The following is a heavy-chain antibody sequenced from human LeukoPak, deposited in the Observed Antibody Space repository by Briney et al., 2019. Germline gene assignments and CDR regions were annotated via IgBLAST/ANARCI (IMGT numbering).Heavy chain of an antibody. V-gene: IGHV1-2*02. CDR2: INPNSGGT. CDR3: ARDLYGGTSATFDY. CDR1: GCTFTGYY. D-gene: IGHD4-23*01. Sequence: ASVKVFCKASGCTFTGYYMHWVRQAPGQGLEWMGWINPNSGGTYYAQKFQGRVTMTSDTSISTAYMELSRLRSDNTAVYYCARDLYGGTSATFDYWGQGTLVTVSS. J-gene: IGHJ4*02.